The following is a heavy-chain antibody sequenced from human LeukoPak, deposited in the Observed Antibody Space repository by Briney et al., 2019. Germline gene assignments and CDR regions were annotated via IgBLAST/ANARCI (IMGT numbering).Heavy chain of an antibody. J-gene: IGHJ6*03. CDR2: IYYSGST. D-gene: IGHD3-3*01. CDR3: ARVDYDFWSGYGAPYYYMDV. V-gene: IGHV4-39*07. Sequence: SETLSLTCTVSGGSISSSSYYWGWIRQPPGKGLEWIGSIYYSGSTYYNPSLKSRVTISVDTSKNQFSLKLSSVTAADTAVYYCARVDYDFWSGYGAPYYYMDVWGKGTTVTVSS. CDR1: GGSISSSSYY.